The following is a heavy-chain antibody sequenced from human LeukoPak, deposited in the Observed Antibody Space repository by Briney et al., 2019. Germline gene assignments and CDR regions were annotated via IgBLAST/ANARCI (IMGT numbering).Heavy chain of an antibody. CDR2: IKPDGSVK. Sequence: PGGSLRLSCAASGFTFSNDWMTWVRQAPGKGLEWVANIKPDGSVKNYVDSVKGRFTISRDSAENLLYLQLNSLRAEDTAVYFCARVPGYSFGFFDYWGQGTLVTVSS. D-gene: IGHD5-18*01. J-gene: IGHJ4*02. CDR1: GFTFSNDW. V-gene: IGHV3-7*05. CDR3: ARVPGYSFGFFDY.